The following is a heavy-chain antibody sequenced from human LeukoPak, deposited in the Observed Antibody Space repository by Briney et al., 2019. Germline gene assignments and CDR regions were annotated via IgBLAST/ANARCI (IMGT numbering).Heavy chain of an antibody. CDR3: AREGESNWFDP. Sequence: ASVKVSCKASGCTFISYYIHWVRQAPGQGLEWMGIINPSGGSTSYAQKFQGRVTMTRNTSISTAYMELSSLRSEDTAVYYCAREGESNWFDPWGQGTLVTVSS. V-gene: IGHV1-46*01. J-gene: IGHJ5*02. D-gene: IGHD3-16*01. CDR2: INPSGGST. CDR1: GCTFISYY.